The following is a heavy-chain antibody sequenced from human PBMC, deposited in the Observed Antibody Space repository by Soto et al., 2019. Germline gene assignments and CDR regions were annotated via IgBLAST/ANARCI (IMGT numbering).Heavy chain of an antibody. Sequence: SGPTLVNPTQTLTLTCTFSGFSLTTSGVGVGWIRQPPGKALEWLALIYWDDDERYSPSLQSRLTITKDTSKTQVGLTMTNMDPVDTATYYCAQMTTVTTFDSWGQGTLVTVSS. D-gene: IGHD4-17*01. CDR2: IYWDDDE. CDR1: GFSLTTSGVG. CDR3: AQMTTVTTFDS. V-gene: IGHV2-5*02. J-gene: IGHJ4*02.